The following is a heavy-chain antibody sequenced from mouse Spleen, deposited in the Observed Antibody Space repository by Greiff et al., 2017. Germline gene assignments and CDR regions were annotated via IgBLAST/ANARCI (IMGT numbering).Heavy chain of an antibody. CDR1: GFTFSSYA. J-gene: IGHJ3*01. CDR2: ISDGGSYT. Sequence: EVQGVESGGGLVKPGGSLKLSCAASGFTFSSYAMSWVRQTPEKRLEWVATISDGGSYTYYPDNVKGRFTISRDNAKNNLYLQMSHLKSEDTAMYYCARVNDYAAWFAYWGQGTLVTVSA. D-gene: IGHD2-4*01. V-gene: IGHV5-4*01. CDR3: ARVNDYAAWFAY.